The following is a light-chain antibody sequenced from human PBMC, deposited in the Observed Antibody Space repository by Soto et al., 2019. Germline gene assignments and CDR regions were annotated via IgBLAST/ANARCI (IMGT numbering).Light chain of an antibody. Sequence: QSVLTQPPSVSAAPGQEVTISCSGSSSNIGNNYVSWYQQLPGTAPKLLIYENNKRPSGIPDRFSGSKSGTSATLGITGLQTGDEADYYCGTWDSSLSAGVFGGGTKLTV. CDR1: SSNIGNNY. J-gene: IGLJ3*02. CDR3: GTWDSSLSAGV. CDR2: ENN. V-gene: IGLV1-51*02.